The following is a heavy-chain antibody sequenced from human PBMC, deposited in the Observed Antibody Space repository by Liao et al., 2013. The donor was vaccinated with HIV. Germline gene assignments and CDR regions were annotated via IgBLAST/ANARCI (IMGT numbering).Heavy chain of an antibody. CDR3: ARGRLRRLQSFPFDY. D-gene: IGHD5-24*01. Sequence: QVQLQQGGAGLLEPSETLSLTCAVSGASFSAYHWNWIRQAPGQGLEWIGDINHSGSANYNPSLKSRVTISVDTSNNQFSLKVKSVTAADTAVYFCARGRLRRLQSFPFDYWGQGSLVTVSS. J-gene: IGHJ4*02. V-gene: IGHV4-34*02. CDR2: INHSGSA. CDR1: GASFSAYH.